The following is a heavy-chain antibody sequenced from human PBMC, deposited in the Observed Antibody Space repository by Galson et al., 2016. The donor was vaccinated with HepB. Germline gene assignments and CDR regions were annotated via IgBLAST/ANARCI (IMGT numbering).Heavy chain of an antibody. J-gene: IGHJ4*02. CDR2: IYPGYSDT. CDR1: GYNFTDYW. CDR3: ARADYADYVDC. V-gene: IGHV5-51*01. D-gene: IGHD4-17*01. Sequence: QSGAEVKQPGESLRISCKGSGYNFTDYWIGWVRQMPGKVLEWMRSIYPGYSDTKYSPSFQGKVTIPADKSINTAYLQWSSLKAPDTAMYYCARADYADYVDCWGQGTLVTVSS.